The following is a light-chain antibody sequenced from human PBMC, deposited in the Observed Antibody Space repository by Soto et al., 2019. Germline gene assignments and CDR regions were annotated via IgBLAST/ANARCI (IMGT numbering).Light chain of an antibody. CDR2: DVS. Sequence: EVVLTQSPVTLSLSPWERATLSCRASQSVSSYLAWYQQKPGQAPRLLIYDVSNRATGIPARFSGSGSGTEFTLTISSLQSEDFAVYYCQQYNNWPRTFGQGTKVDIK. V-gene: IGKV3-11*01. CDR3: QQYNNWPRT. J-gene: IGKJ1*01. CDR1: QSVSSY.